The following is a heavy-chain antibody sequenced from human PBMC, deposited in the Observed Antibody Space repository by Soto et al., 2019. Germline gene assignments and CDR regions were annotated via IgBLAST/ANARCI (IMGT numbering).Heavy chain of an antibody. CDR3: ARLQAAAGDNDLTFDY. V-gene: IGHV5-10-1*01. D-gene: IGHD6-13*01. J-gene: IGHJ4*02. Sequence: EVQLVQSGAEVKKPGESLRISCKGSGYSFTSYWISWVRQMPGKGLEWRGRIDPSDSYTNYSPSFQGHVTMSADKSISTAYLQWSSLQASDTAMYYCARLQAAAGDNDLTFDYWGQGTLVTVSS. CDR2: IDPSDSYT. CDR1: GYSFTSYW.